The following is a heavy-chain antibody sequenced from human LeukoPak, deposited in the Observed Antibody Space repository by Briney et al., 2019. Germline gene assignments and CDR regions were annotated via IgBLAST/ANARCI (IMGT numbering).Heavy chain of an antibody. J-gene: IGHJ4*02. D-gene: IGHD5-24*01. CDR1: GFTFSSYA. CDR2: IRASGGST. V-gene: IGHV3-23*01. Sequence: GGSLRLSCAASGFTFSSYAMSWVRQAPGKGLEWVSLIRASGGSTYYADSVKGRFTISRDNSKNTLYLQMSSLRAEDTAVYYCAKGRNDYKYYFDYWGQGTLVTVSS. CDR3: AKGRNDYKYYFDY.